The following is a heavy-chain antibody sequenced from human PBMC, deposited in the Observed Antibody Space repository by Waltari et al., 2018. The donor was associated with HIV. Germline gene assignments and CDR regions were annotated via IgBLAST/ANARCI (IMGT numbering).Heavy chain of an antibody. Sequence: EVQLVESGGGLVQPGRSLRLSCAASGFTFDDYAMHWVRQAPGKGLEWVSGISWNSGSKGYADSVKCRFTISRDNAKNSLYLQMNSLRAEDTALYYCAKDRGTGTTVYYYYGMDVWGQGTTVTVSS. CDR3: AKDRGTGTTVYYYYGMDV. D-gene: IGHD1-7*01. CDR1: GFTFDDYA. J-gene: IGHJ6*02. V-gene: IGHV3-9*01. CDR2: ISWNSGSK.